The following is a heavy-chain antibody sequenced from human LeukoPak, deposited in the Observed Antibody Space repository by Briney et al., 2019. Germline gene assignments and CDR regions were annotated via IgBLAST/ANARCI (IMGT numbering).Heavy chain of an antibody. J-gene: IGHJ5*01. V-gene: IGHV4-59*01. D-gene: IGHD2-8*02. CDR1: GDSISSYF. CDR3: ARGSGPQSHLNWFAS. Sequence: SETVSLTCTVSGDSISSYFWSWIRQPPGKGLEWIGYISDSGNTDYNPSLKSRVTISVDTSKNEFTLRLSSVTAADTAVYYCARGSGPQSHLNWFASCGQGGLVIVSS. CDR2: ISDSGNT.